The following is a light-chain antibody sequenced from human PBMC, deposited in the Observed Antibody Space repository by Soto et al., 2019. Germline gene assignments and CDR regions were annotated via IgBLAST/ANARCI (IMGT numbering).Light chain of an antibody. CDR3: CSYAGSSTLV. CDR1: SSDVGSYNL. J-gene: IGLJ2*01. V-gene: IGLV2-23*01. Sequence: QSALTQPASVSGSPGQSITISCTGTSSDVGSYNLVSWYQQHPGKAPKLMIYEGSKRPSGVSNRFSGSKSGNTDSLTISGLQDEDEADYYCCSYAGSSTLVFGGGTKLTVL. CDR2: EGS.